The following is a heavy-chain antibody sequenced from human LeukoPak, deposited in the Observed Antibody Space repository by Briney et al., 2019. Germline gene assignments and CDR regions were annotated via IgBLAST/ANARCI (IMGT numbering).Heavy chain of an antibody. CDR1: GGSFSGYY. Sequence: SETLSLTCAVSGGSFSGYYWSWIRQPPGKGLEWIGEINHSGSTNYNPSLKSRVTISVDTSKNQFSLKLSSVTAADTAVYYCARLLRYYYGSGSYYDYWGQGTLVTVSS. CDR2: INHSGST. CDR3: ARLLRYYYGSGSYYDY. V-gene: IGHV4-34*01. D-gene: IGHD3-10*01. J-gene: IGHJ4*02.